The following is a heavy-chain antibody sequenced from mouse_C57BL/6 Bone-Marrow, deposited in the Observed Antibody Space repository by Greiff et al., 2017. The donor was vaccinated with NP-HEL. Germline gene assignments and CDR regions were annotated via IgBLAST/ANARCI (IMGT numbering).Heavy chain of an antibody. V-gene: IGHV1-9*01. CDR2: ILPGSGST. D-gene: IGHD1-1*01. J-gene: IGHJ3*01. CDR3: ARWAYGTQFAY. Sequence: VQRVESGAELMKPGASVKLSCKATGYTFTSYWIEWVKQRPGHGLEWIGEILPGSGSTNYNEKFKGKATFTAYTSSNTAYMQLSSLTTEDSAIYYCARWAYGTQFAYWGQGTLVTVSA. CDR1: GYTFTSYW.